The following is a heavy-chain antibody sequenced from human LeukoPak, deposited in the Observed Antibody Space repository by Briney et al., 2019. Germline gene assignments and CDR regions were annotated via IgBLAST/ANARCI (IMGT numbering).Heavy chain of an antibody. V-gene: IGHV4-34*01. Sequence: PSETLSLTCAVYGGSFSGYYWSWIRQPPGKGLEWIGEINHSGSTNYNPSLKSRVTISVDTSKNQFSLKLSSVTAADTAVYYCARRLRIAVAGTKDYFDYWGQGTLVTVSS. J-gene: IGHJ4*02. CDR3: ARRLRIAVAGTKDYFDY. CDR1: GGSFSGYY. CDR2: INHSGST. D-gene: IGHD6-19*01.